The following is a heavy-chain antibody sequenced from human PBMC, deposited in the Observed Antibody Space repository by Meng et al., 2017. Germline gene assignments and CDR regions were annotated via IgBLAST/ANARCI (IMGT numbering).Heavy chain of an antibody. CDR2: SYHSGST. Sequence: SETLSLTCTVSGYSISSGYYWGWIRQPPGKGLEWIGSSYHSGSTYYNPSLKSRVTISVDTSKNQFSLKLSSVTAADTAVYYCARVKRVHYDSSGYRQWYFDLWGRGTLVTVSS. J-gene: IGHJ2*01. V-gene: IGHV4-38-2*02. D-gene: IGHD3-22*01. CDR1: GYSISSGYY. CDR3: ARVKRVHYDSSGYRQWYFDL.